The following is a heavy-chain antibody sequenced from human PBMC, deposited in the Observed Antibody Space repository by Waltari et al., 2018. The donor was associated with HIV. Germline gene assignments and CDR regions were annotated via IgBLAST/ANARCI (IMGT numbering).Heavy chain of an antibody. CDR2: IYYSGST. D-gene: IGHD3-22*01. V-gene: IGHV4-39*01. Sequence: QLQLQESGPGLVKPSETLSLTCTVSGGSISSSSYYWGWIRQPPGKGLEWIGSIYYSGSTSYNPSLKSRGTISVDTSKNQFSLKLSSVTAADTAVYYCARRLYYYDSSGYYGGYFDYWGQGTLVTVSS. CDR3: ARRLYYYDSSGYYGGYFDY. CDR1: GGSISSSSYY. J-gene: IGHJ4*02.